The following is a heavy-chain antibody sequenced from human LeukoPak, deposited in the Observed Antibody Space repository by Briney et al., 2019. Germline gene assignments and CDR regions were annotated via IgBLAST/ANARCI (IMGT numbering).Heavy chain of an antibody. CDR3: ARVNWEDTSCPGFDY. D-gene: IGHD2-2*01. Sequence: PGGSLRLSCVVSGFSFSNYWMSWVRQAPGKGLEWVANINQDGSEKSYVDSAKGRFTISRDNAESSLYLQVNSLRAEETAVYYCARVNWEDTSCPGFDYWGQGTLVTVSS. V-gene: IGHV3-7*01. CDR2: INQDGSEK. J-gene: IGHJ4*02. CDR1: GFSFSNYW.